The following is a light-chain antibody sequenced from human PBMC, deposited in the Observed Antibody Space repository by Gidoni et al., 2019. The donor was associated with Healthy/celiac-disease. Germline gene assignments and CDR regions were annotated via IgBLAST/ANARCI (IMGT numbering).Light chain of an antibody. Sequence: DIQMTQSHSTLSASVGDRFTITFRASQSISSWLAWYKQIPGKAPKLLIYKAFSLESEVLSRFSGSGSETVFTLPISGLQPDDFAPYYCQQYNSYPLAVVQXAKVEIK. CDR1: QSISSW. J-gene: IGKJ1*01. V-gene: IGKV1-5*03. CDR3: QQYNSYPLA. CDR2: KAF.